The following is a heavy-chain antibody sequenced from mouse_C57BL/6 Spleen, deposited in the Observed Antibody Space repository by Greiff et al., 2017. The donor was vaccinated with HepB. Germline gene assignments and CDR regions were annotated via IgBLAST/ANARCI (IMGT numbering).Heavy chain of an antibody. CDR2: IYPGSGST. Sequence: QVQLQQPGAELVKPGASVTMSCKASGYTFTSYWITWVKQRPGQGLEWIGAIYPGSGSTNYNEKFKSKATLTVDTSSSTAYMQLSSLTSEDSAVYYGARNDYGNYYFDYWGQGTTLTVSS. V-gene: IGHV1-55*01. J-gene: IGHJ2*01. D-gene: IGHD2-1*01. CDR3: ARNDYGNYYFDY. CDR1: GYTFTSYW.